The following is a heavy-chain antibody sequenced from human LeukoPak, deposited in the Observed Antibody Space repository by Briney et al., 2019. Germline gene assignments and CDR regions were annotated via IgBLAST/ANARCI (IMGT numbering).Heavy chain of an antibody. J-gene: IGHJ4*02. CDR3: ARDYPPPPVAGPYYFDY. Sequence: GGSLRLSCVASGFTFSTYWMSWVRQAPGKGLEWVANIKQDGSEKYYVDSVKGRFTISRDNAKNSLYLHMNSLRAEDTAVYYCARDYPPPPVAGPYYFDYWGQRTLVTVSS. V-gene: IGHV3-7*05. CDR2: IKQDGSEK. CDR1: GFTFSTYW. D-gene: IGHD6-19*01.